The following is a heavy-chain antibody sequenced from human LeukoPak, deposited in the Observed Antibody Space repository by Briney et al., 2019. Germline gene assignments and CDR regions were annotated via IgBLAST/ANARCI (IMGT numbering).Heavy chain of an antibody. J-gene: IGHJ3*01. CDR1: GFTFDDYA. CDR3: ARDFKSSGWYVGFDL. D-gene: IGHD6-19*01. Sequence: GGSLRLSCAASGFTFDDYAMHWVRQAPGKGLEWVSGISWNSGSIGYADSVKGRFTISRDNAKNTLYLQMNSLRAEDTAVYYCARDFKSSGWYVGFDLWGQGTMVTVSS. CDR2: ISWNSGSI. V-gene: IGHV3-9*01.